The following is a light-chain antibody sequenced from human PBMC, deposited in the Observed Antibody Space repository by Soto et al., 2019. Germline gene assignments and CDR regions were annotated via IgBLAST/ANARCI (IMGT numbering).Light chain of an antibody. CDR2: GAS. J-gene: IGKJ1*01. V-gene: IGKV3-15*01. CDR3: QQYNYWPRT. Sequence: IVMTQSPATLSVSPGERATLSCRASQSVSSILAWYQQKPGQAPRLLIYGASTRATGIPARFSGSGSGTEFTLTISSLQSEDFAVYYCQQYNYWPRTFGQGTNVEIK. CDR1: QSVSSI.